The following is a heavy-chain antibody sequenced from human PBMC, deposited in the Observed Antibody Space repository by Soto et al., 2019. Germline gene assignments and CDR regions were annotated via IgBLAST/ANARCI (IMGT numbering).Heavy chain of an antibody. V-gene: IGHV4-31*03. Sequence: TLSLTCTVSGGSISSGGYYWSWIRQHPGKGLEWIGYIYYSGSTYYNPSLRSRVTISVDTSKNQFSLKLSSVTAADTAVYYCARDRSGRYGMDVWGQGPTVTRLL. CDR3: ARDRSGRYGMDV. J-gene: IGHJ6*02. CDR1: GGSISSGGYY. CDR2: IYYSGST. D-gene: IGHD1-26*01.